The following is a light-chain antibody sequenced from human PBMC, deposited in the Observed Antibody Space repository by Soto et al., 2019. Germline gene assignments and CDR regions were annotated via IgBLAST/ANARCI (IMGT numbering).Light chain of an antibody. J-gene: IGLJ1*01. V-gene: IGLV1-44*01. CDR1: SSNIGSNT. CDR3: AAWDDSLNGYV. CDR2: SNN. Sequence: QSVLTQPPSASGTPGQRVTISCSGSSSNIGSNTVNWYQQLPGTAPKLLIYSNNQRPSGVPDRCSGSKSGTSASLAISCLQSEDEAAYYCAAWDDSLNGYVFGTGTKLTVL.